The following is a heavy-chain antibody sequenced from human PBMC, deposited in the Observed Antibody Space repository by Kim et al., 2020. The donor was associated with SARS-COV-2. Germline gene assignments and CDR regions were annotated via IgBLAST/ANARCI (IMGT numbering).Heavy chain of an antibody. CDR3: VRGFYQCPFDY. CDR2: INRNGDST. J-gene: IGHJ4*02. V-gene: IGHV3-20*01. Sequence: GGSLRLSCAASGFTFDDYGMSWVRQTPGKGLEWVSGINRNGDSTGYVDSAKGRFTISRDNAKNSLYLQMNSLRADDTALYHFVRGFYQCPFDYWGQGTLVTVSS. D-gene: IGHD2-2*01. CDR1: GFTFDDYG.